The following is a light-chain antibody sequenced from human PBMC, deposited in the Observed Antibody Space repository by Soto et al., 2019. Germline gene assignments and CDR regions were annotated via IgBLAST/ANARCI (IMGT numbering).Light chain of an antibody. CDR3: QSYDSSLSGYV. J-gene: IGLJ1*01. CDR1: SSNIGAGYD. V-gene: IGLV1-40*01. Sequence: QSVLTQPPSVSGAPGQRVTISCTGSSSNIGAGYDVHWYQQLPGTAPKLLIYGNSNRPSGVPDRFSGSKPGTSASLAIIGLQAEDEADYYCQSYDSSLSGYVFGTGTKLTVL. CDR2: GNS.